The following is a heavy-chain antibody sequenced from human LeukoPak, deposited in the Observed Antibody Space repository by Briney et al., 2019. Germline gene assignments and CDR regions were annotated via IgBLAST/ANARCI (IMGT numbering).Heavy chain of an antibody. CDR3: ARPATVVTPWYFDL. J-gene: IGHJ2*01. CDR2: IYPGDSDT. Sequence: GESLKISCKGSGYSFTSYWIGWVRQMPGKGPEWMGIIYPGDSDTRYSPSFQGQVTISADKSISTAYVQWSSLKASDTAMYYCARPATVVTPWYFDLWGRGTLVTVSS. CDR1: GYSFTSYW. V-gene: IGHV5-51*01. D-gene: IGHD4-23*01.